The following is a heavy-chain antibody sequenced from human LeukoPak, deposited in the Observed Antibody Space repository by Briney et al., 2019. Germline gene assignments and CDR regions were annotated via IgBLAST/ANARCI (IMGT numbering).Heavy chain of an antibody. CDR3: ARKGPVTIADY. CDR1: GGFISSGNW. CDR2: IHHSVGI. Sequence: SETLSLTCAVSGGFISSGNWWGWFRQPPGKGLEWIGEIHHSVGINYNPSLKSRIAISMDKSKNHSSLDVTSMTAADTAMYYCARKGPVTIADYWGRGTLVTVSS. V-gene: IGHV4-4*02. D-gene: IGHD4-11*01. J-gene: IGHJ4*02.